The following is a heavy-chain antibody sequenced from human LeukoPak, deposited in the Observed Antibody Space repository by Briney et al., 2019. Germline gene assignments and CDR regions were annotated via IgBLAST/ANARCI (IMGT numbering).Heavy chain of an antibody. CDR3: ARASITIFGVGFDY. D-gene: IGHD3-3*01. CDR1: GGSISSGDYY. V-gene: IGHV4-30-4*01. J-gene: IGHJ4*02. CDR2: IYYSGST. Sequence: SETLSLTCTVSGGSISSGDYYWSWIRQPPGKGLEWIGYIYYSGSTYYNPSLKSRVTISVDTSKNQFSLKLSSVTAADTAVYYCARASITIFGVGFDYWGQGTLVTVSS.